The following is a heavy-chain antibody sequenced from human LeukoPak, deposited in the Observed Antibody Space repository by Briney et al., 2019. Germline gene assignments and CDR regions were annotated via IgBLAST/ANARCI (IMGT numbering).Heavy chain of an antibody. D-gene: IGHD2-15*01. CDR1: GGSFSGYY. Sequence: SETLSLTGAVYGGSFSGYYWSWIRQPPGKGLEWIGEINHSGSTNYNPSLKSRVTISVDTSKNQFSLKLSSVTAADTAVYYCARGRYCSGGSCKKNYYMDVWGKGTTVTVSS. CDR2: INHSGST. V-gene: IGHV4-34*01. J-gene: IGHJ6*03. CDR3: ARGRYCSGGSCKKNYYMDV.